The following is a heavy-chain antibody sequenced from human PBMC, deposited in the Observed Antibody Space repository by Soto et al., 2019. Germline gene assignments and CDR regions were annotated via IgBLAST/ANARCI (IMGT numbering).Heavy chain of an antibody. CDR3: ARDHCSGGSCYPRTYFDY. V-gene: IGHV1-46*01. J-gene: IGHJ4*02. CDR2: INPSGGST. D-gene: IGHD2-15*01. Sequence: ASVKVSCKAPRDTFTSYYINWVRQAPGQGLEWMGIINPSGGSTSYAQKFQGRVTMTRDTSTSTVYMELSSLRSEDTAVYYCARDHCSGGSCYPRTYFDYWGQGTLVTVSS. CDR1: RDTFTSYY.